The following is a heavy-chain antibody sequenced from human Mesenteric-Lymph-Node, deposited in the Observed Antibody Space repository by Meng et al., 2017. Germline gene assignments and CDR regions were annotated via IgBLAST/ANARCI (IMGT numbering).Heavy chain of an antibody. J-gene: IGHJ4*02. Sequence: QVPLQQWGAGLLKPSEPLSLTCAVYGGSFRNDQWWSWVRQAPGKGLEWIGEIYHSGRTDYNPSVKSRVSMSVDKSQNHFSLRLSSVTAADTAGYYCTTLYGDSISWGQGTLVTVSS. D-gene: IGHD4-17*01. CDR2: IYHSGRT. CDR3: TTLYGDSIS. V-gene: IGHV4-4*02. CDR1: GGSFRNDQW.